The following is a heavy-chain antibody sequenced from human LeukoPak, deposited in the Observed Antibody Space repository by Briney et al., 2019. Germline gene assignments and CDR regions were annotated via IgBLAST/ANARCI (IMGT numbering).Heavy chain of an antibody. V-gene: IGHV4-30-2*01. CDR1: GGSISSGGYS. D-gene: IGHD3-22*01. Sequence: TSETLSLTCAVSGGSISSGGYSWSWIRQPPGKGLEWIGYIYHSGSTYYNPSLKSRVTISVDRSKNQFSLKLSSVTAADTAVYYCARALTYYYDSSGYGGPGNYYYGMDVWGQGTTVTVSS. J-gene: IGHJ6*02. CDR2: IYHSGST. CDR3: ARALTYYYDSSGYGGPGNYYYGMDV.